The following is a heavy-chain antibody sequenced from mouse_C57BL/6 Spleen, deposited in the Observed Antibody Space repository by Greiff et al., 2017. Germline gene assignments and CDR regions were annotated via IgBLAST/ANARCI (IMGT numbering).Heavy chain of an antibody. CDR3: ARRYWYFDV. CDR2: ISSGGSYT. V-gene: IGHV5-6*02. Sequence: EVMLVESGGDLVKPGGSLKLSCAASGFTFSSYGLSLVRQTSEKRLEWVATISSGGSYTYYLDSVKGGFSISRDNAKNNLYLQMSSLESEDTAMYYCARRYWYFDVLGTGTTVTVSS. J-gene: IGHJ1*03. CDR1: GFTFSSYG.